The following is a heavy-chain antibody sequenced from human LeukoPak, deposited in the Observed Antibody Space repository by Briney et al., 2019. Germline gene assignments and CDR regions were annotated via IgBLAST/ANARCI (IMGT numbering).Heavy chain of an antibody. CDR2: ISAYNGNT. Sequence: ASVKVSCKASGYTFTSYGISWVRQAPGQGLEWMGWISAYNGNTNYAQKLQGRVTMTTDTSTSTAYMELRSLRSDDTAVYYCARYGSGSYYSYYYYMDVWGKGTTVTVS. V-gene: IGHV1-18*01. D-gene: IGHD3-10*01. CDR3: ARYGSGSYYSYYYYMDV. CDR1: GYTFTSYG. J-gene: IGHJ6*03.